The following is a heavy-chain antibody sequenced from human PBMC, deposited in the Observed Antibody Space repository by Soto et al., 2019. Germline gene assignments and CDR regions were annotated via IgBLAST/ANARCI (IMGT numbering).Heavy chain of an antibody. CDR3: ARGGGEMATTHFDY. CDR2: INHSGST. D-gene: IGHD5-12*01. V-gene: IGHV4-34*01. J-gene: IGHJ4*02. CDR1: GGSLSGYY. Sequence: SETLSLTCAVYGGSLSGYYWSWIRHPPGKGLEWIGEINHSGSTNYNPSLKSRVTISVDTSKNQFSLKLSSVTAADTAVYYCARGGGEMATTHFDYWGQGTLVTVSS.